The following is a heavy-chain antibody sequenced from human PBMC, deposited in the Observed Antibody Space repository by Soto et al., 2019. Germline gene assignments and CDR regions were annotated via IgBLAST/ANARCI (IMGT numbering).Heavy chain of an antibody. V-gene: IGHV3-30*18. J-gene: IGHJ6*02. Sequence: GGSLRLSCAGSGFSFDSYGMHWVRQAPGKGLEWVATVSFDSKNKYYIDSVEGRFTISRDNSKNMLYLQMNSLRHEDTAVYYCAKESVEATYSYYGMDVWGPGTTVTVSS. CDR1: GFSFDSYG. CDR2: VSFDSKNK. CDR3: AKESVEATYSYYGMDV. D-gene: IGHD4-4*01.